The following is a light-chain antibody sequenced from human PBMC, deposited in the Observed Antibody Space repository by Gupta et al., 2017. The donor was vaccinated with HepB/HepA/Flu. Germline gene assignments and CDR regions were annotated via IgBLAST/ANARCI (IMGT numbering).Light chain of an antibody. V-gene: IGLV2-23*02. CDR3: SSYTGSDTFVV. Sequence: PALTQPAPVSGSPGQSITFSCTGIIADIGTYDLVSLYQQHPGKAPKLMIYEVNKRPSGVSDRFSGSNSGNTASLTISGLQAEDEADYYCSSYTGSDTFVVFGGWTRLTVL. CDR1: IADIGTYDL. CDR2: EVN. J-gene: IGLJ2*01.